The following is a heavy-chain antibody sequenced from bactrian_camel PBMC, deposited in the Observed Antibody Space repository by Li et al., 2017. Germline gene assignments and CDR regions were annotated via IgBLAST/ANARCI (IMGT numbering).Heavy chain of an antibody. CDR2: IATGSGNT. D-gene: IGHD6*01. Sequence: VQLVESGGGLVQPGGSLRLSCAASGYTYNRNCMAWFRQAPGKEREGVARIATGSGNTYYADSVKGRFTISRDNAKSTVYLRMTSLRPEDAAVYYCATPAYRGSWYLSPDYWGQGTQVTVS. CDR1: GYTYNRNC. CDR3: ATPAYRGSWYLSPDY. J-gene: IGHJ4*01. V-gene: IGHV3S1*01.